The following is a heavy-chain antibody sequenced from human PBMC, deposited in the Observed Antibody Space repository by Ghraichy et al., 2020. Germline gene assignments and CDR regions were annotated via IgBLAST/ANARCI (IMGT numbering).Heavy chain of an antibody. CDR2: IYYSGST. Sequence: SETLSLTCTVSGGSISSYYWSWIRQPPGKGLEWIGYIYYSGSTNYNPSLKSRVTISVDTSKNQFSLKLSSVTAADTAVYYCARRIGLLWFGGFDPWGQGTLVTVSS. CDR3: ARRIGLLWFGGFDP. V-gene: IGHV4-59*01. J-gene: IGHJ5*02. CDR1: GGSISSYY. D-gene: IGHD3-10*01.